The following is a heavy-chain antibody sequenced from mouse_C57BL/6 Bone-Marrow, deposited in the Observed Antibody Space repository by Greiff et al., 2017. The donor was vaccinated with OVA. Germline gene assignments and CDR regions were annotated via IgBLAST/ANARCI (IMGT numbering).Heavy chain of an antibody. J-gene: IGHJ2*01. D-gene: IGHD1-1*01. CDR3: ARSHYYGSSSQYYFDY. CDR2: IHPNSGST. V-gene: IGHV1-64*01. Sequence: QVQLQQPGAELVKPGASVKLSCKASGYTFTSYWMHWVKQRPGQGLEWIGMIHPNSGSTNYNEKFKSKATLTVDKSSSTAYMQLSSLTSEDSAVYYCARSHYYGSSSQYYFDYWGQGTTLTVSS. CDR1: GYTFTSYW.